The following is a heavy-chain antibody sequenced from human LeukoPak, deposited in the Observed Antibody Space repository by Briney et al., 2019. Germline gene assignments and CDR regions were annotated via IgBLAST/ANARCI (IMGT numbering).Heavy chain of an antibody. D-gene: IGHD3-22*01. J-gene: IGHJ4*02. CDR2: IKQDGSEK. CDR1: GFTFSNYW. V-gene: IGHV3-7*01. Sequence: QPGGSLRLSCAASGFTFSNYWMSWVRQAPGKGLEWVANIKQDGSEKYYVDSVKGRFTISRDNAKNTVHLQMNSLRAEDTAVYYCVRDWGYDSSGYWQKYFDTWGQGTLVTVSS. CDR3: VRDWGYDSSGYWQKYFDT.